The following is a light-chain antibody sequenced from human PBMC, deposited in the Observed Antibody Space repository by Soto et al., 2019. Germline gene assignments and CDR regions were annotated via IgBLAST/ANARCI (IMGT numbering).Light chain of an antibody. CDR1: SSDVGGYNY. CDR2: DVT. J-gene: IGLJ2*01. Sequence: QSVLTQPASVSGSPGQSITISCTGTSSDVGGYNYVSWYQQHPGKAPKVLLYDVTNRPSGVSDRFSGSKSGSTASLTISGLQAEDEADYYCSSYTSGTTLAFGGGTKLTVL. CDR3: SSYTSGTTLA. V-gene: IGLV2-14*03.